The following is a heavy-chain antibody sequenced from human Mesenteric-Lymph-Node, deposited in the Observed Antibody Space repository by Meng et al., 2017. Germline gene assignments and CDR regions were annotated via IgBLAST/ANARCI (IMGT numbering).Heavy chain of an antibody. D-gene: IGHD2-15*01. CDR1: GYSISSDFH. V-gene: IGHV4-38-2*01. CDR2: VSHRGST. Sequence: SETLSLTCAVSGYSISSDFHWGWIRQPPGNGLEWIGTVSHRGSTYYNPYFQGRVILSTDSSKNQFSLRLSSMTAADTAVYYCAGVGAAQGVDYFDYWGQGTLVTVSS. J-gene: IGHJ4*02. CDR3: AGVGAAQGVDYFDY.